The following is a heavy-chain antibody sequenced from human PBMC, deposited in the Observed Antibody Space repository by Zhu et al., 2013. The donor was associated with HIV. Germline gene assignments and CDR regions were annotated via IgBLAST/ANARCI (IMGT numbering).Heavy chain of an antibody. CDR2: IYYSGST. D-gene: IGHD2-8*02. Sequence: QVQLQESGPGLVKPSETLSLTCTVSGGSISSYYWSWIRQPPGKGLEWIGSIYYSGSTYYNPSLKSRVTISVDTSKNQFSLKLSSVTAADTAVYYCARSYWGDVNYWGQGNPGHRLL. J-gene: IGHJ4*02. CDR1: GGSISSYY. V-gene: IGHV4-39*07. CDR3: ARSYWGDVNY.